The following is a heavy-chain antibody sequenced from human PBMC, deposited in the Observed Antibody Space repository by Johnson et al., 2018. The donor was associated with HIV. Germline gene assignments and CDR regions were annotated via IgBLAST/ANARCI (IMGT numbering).Heavy chain of an antibody. D-gene: IGHD1-26*01. CDR2: ISWNSGSI. CDR3: ARRWELHSNAFDI. V-gene: IGHV3-20*04. J-gene: IGHJ3*02. Sequence: VQLVESGGGVVRPGGSLRLSCAASGFTFDDYGMSWVRQAPGKGLEWVSGISWNSGSIGYADSVKGRFTISRDNAKNSLYLQMNNLRAEDTALYYCARRWELHSNAFDIWGQGTMVTVSS. CDR1: GFTFDDYG.